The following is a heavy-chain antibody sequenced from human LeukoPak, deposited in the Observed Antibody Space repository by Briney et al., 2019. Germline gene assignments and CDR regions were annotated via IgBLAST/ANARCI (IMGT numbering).Heavy chain of an antibody. CDR1: GFTFSSYA. D-gene: IGHD1-26*01. V-gene: IGHV3-30*04. CDR3: AKGYSGSYCLGY. Sequence: PGGSLRLSCAASGFTFSSYAMHWVRQAPGKGLEWVAVISYDGSNKYYADSVKGRFTISRDNSKNTLYLQMNSLRAEDTAVYYCAKGYSGSYCLGYWGQGTLVTVSS. J-gene: IGHJ4*02. CDR2: ISYDGSNK.